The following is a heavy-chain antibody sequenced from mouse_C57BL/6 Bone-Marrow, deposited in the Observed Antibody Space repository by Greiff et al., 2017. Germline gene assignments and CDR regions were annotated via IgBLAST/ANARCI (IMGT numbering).Heavy chain of an antibody. CDR2: ISDGGSYT. Sequence: EVMLVESGGGLVKPGGSLKLSCAASGFTFSSYAMSWVRQTPEKRLEWVATISDGGSYTYNPDNVKGRFTISRDNAKNNLYLQMSHRKSEDTAMYYCARDDVSFDYWGQGTTLTVSS. CDR3: ARDDVSFDY. CDR1: GFTFSSYA. J-gene: IGHJ2*01. V-gene: IGHV5-4*01. D-gene: IGHD2-3*01.